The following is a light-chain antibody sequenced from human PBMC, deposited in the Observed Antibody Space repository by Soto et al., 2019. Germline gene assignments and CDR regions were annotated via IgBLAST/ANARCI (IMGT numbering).Light chain of an antibody. CDR2: KAS. Sequence: DIQMTQSPSTLSASVGDRVTITCRASQSISSWLAWYQQKPGKAPKLLIYKASSLESGVPSRSSGSGSGQEFTLTISSLQPDDFAAYYCQRDNGSPTFGQGTKVEIK. V-gene: IGKV1-5*03. J-gene: IGKJ1*01. CDR3: QRDNGSPT. CDR1: QSISSW.